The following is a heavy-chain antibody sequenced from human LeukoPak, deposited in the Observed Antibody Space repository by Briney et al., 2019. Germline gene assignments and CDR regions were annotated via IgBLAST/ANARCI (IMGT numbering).Heavy chain of an antibody. CDR3: ATDKRTYYYDSSGYSFS. J-gene: IGHJ4*02. V-gene: IGHV1-24*01. D-gene: IGHD3-22*01. CDR1: GYTLTELT. CDR2: LDPEDGET. Sequence: SVKVSCKVSGYTLTELTMHWVRQAPGKGLEWKGGLDPEDGETIYAQKFQGRVTITEDTSTDTAYMELSSLRSEDTAVYYCATDKRTYYYDSSGYSFSWGQGTLVTVSS.